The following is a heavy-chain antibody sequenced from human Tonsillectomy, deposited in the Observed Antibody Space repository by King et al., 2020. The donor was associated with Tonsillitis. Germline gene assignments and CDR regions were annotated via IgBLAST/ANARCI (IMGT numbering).Heavy chain of an antibody. CDR1: GFNFRTAW. CDR3: ATLERAYPFYLDY. D-gene: IGHD2-2*02. CDR2: IKRKTDGETT. J-gene: IGHJ4*02. V-gene: IGHV3-15*01. Sequence: VQLVESGGGLVKPGGSLRLSCAASGFNFRTAWMSWVRQAPGGRLEWVGLIKRKTDGETTDYAAPVKGRFTISRDDGKRTLYLQMKSLRTEDTSVYYCATLERAYPFYLDYWGQGTPVTVSS.